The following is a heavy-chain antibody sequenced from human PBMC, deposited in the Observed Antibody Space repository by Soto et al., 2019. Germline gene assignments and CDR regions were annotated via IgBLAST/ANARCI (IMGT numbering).Heavy chain of an antibody. Sequence: PGGSLRLSCAASGFTFGDFWMHWVRQVPGKGLVWVSRIDGDGSITLYADSVKGRFTISRDNAKNTVHLQMNSLRVEDTAVYYCATHSRPWGQGTLVTVSS. CDR3: ATHSRP. V-gene: IGHV3-74*01. CDR2: IDGDGSIT. CDR1: GFTFGDFW. J-gene: IGHJ5*02. D-gene: IGHD1-26*01.